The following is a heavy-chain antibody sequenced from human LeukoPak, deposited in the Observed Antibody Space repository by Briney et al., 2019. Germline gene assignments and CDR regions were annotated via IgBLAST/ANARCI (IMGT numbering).Heavy chain of an antibody. V-gene: IGHV1-18*01. CDR1: GYTFTSYG. Sequence: GASVKVSCKASGYTFTSYGITWVRQAPGLGLEWMGWISGCNGNANYPQKLQGRVTMTTDTFTSTAYMELRSLRSDDTAVYYCARDGLGRYCTSTSCSPDYWGQGTLVTVSS. CDR3: ARDGLGRYCTSTSCSPDY. J-gene: IGHJ4*02. D-gene: IGHD2-2*01. CDR2: ISGCNGNA.